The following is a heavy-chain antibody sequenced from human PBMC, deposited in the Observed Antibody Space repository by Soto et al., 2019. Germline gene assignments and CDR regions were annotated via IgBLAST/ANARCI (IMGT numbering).Heavy chain of an antibody. CDR1: GFSFSTYG. V-gene: IGHV3-30*18. D-gene: IGHD1-26*01. J-gene: IGHJ4*02. Sequence: QVHLVESGGGVVQPGRSLRLSCAASGFSFSTYGMHWVRQAPGKGLEWVAFISNDGSNKYYADSVKGRFTISRDNSKNTLYLQMNSLRAEDTAVYYYAKGFGNYCAVDYWGQGTLVTVSS. CDR2: ISNDGSNK. CDR3: AKGFGNYCAVDY.